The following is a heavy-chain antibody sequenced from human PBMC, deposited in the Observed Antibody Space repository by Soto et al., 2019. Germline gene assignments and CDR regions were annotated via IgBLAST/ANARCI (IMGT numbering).Heavy chain of an antibody. CDR3: ARRVPATVVPAASDAFDI. Sequence: ECVKGSCSGSGYSFTSYWIGCVSQMPGKVLEWMGIISPGDSDTRYSPSFQGQVTISADKSISTAYLQWSSLKASDTAMYYRARRVPATVVPAASDAFDIWGQGTMVTVSS. CDR2: ISPGDSDT. CDR1: GYSFTSYW. D-gene: IGHD2-2*01. J-gene: IGHJ3*02. V-gene: IGHV5-51*01.